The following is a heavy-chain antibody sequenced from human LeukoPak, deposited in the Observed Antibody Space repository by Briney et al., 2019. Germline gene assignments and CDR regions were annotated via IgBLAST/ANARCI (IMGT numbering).Heavy chain of an antibody. CDR2: TYYRSKWYN. CDR3: ARVSPRAAGILFDY. J-gene: IGHJ4*02. V-gene: IGHV6-1*01. D-gene: IGHD6-13*01. Sequence: SQTLPLTCAISGDSVSINSAAWNWIRQSPSRGLEWLGRTYYRSKWYNDYAVSVKSRITINPDTSKNQFSLQLNSVNPEDTAVYYCARVSPRAAGILFDYWGQGTLVTVSS. CDR1: GDSVSINSAA.